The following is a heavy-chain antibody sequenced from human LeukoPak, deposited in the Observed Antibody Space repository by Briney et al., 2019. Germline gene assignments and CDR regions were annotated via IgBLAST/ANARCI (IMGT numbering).Heavy chain of an antibody. CDR1: GFTFSSYS. CDR2: ISSSSSYI. V-gene: IGHV3-21*01. J-gene: IGHJ4*02. CDR3: ARNYGDYEGRYYFDY. Sequence: GGSLRLSCAASGFTFSSYSMNWVRRAPGKGLEWVSSISSSSSYIYYADSVKGRFTISRDNAKNSLYLQMNSLRAEDTAVYYCARNYGDYEGRYYFDYWGQGTLVTVSP. D-gene: IGHD4-17*01.